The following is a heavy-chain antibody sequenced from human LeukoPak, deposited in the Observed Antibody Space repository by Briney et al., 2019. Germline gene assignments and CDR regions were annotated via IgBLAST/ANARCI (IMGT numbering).Heavy chain of an antibody. CDR1: GFTFSSHG. CDR3: GVSVVIPAAFDH. D-gene: IGHD2-2*01. J-gene: IGHJ4*02. CDR2: IKQDGSGK. Sequence: PGGSLRLSCAASGFTFSSHGMHWVRQPPGKGLEWVAMIKQDGSGKYYVGSVKGRFTISRDNAKNSLYLQMNSLRAEDTAVYYCGVSVVIPAAFDHWGQGTLVTVSS. V-gene: IGHV3-7*01.